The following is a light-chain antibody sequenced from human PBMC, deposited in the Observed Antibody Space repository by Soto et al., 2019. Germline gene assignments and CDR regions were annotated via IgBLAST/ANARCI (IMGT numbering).Light chain of an antibody. Sequence: EIVMTQSPATLSVSPGERATLSCRASQSVSRNLAWYQQKPGQAPRLLIYGASTRATGIPARFSGSGSGTEFTLTISSLQSEDVAVYYCQQYNNWPPHTFGGGTKVEIK. J-gene: IGKJ4*01. V-gene: IGKV3-15*01. CDR1: QSVSRN. CDR3: QQYNNWPPHT. CDR2: GAS.